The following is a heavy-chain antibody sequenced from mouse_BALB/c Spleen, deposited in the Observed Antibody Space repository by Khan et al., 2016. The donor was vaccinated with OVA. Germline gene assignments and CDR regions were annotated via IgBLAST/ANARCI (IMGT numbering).Heavy chain of an antibody. D-gene: IGHD2-14*01. CDR1: GDSISSGY. CDR2: MISSGYT. CDR3: ARSTYRYAFAY. V-gene: IGHV3-8*02. Sequence: EVQLQESGPSLVQPSQTLSLTCSVTGDSISSGYWSWIRKFPGNKLEYMGYMISSGYTYYYPSLKSRISITRHKSKTQYSLHLNSVTTEDTTTYYCARSTYRYAFAYWGQGTLVTVSA. J-gene: IGHJ3*01.